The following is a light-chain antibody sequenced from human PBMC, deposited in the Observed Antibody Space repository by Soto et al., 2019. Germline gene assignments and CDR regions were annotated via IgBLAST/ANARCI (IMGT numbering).Light chain of an antibody. V-gene: IGLV2-11*01. CDR2: AVS. J-gene: IGLJ3*02. CDR1: NSDVGAYTF. Sequence: QSALTQPCSVSGSPGQSVTISCTGTNSDVGAYTFVSWYQQLPGKAPKLIISAVSYRPSGVPDRFSGSKSGNTASLTISGLQAEDEADYYCFSYTASDMWVFGGGTKVTVL. CDR3: FSYTASDMWV.